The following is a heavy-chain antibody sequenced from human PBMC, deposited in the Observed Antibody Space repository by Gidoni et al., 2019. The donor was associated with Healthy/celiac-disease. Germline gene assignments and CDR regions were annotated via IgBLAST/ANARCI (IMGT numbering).Heavy chain of an antibody. CDR1: GGTFSSDA. CDR3: GSSPSTSPDY. CDR2: ISPILGIA. J-gene: IGHJ4*02. Sequence: QVQLVQSGSEVRKPGSSVKVSCEASGGTFSSDAISWVRQAPGQGLEWMGRISPILGIANYEQKFQGRVTITADKSTSTAYMELSRLRSEDTAVYYCGSSPSTSPDYWGQGALVTVSS. D-gene: IGHD2-2*01. V-gene: IGHV1-69*09.